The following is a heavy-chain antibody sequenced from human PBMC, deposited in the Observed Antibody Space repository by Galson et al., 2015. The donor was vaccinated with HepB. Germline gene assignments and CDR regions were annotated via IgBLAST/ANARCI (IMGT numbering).Heavy chain of an antibody. J-gene: IGHJ4*02. CDR2: FDPEDGET. Sequence: SVKVSCKVSGYTLTELSMHWVRQTPGEGLEWMGGFDPEDGETIYAQKFQGRITMTEDTSTDTTYMELSSLRSEDTAVYYCATVSRCATVSRGAWRGGNWGQGTLVTVSS. D-gene: IGHD2-21*01. CDR1: GYTLTELS. V-gene: IGHV1-24*01. CDR3: ATVSRCATVSRGAWRGGN.